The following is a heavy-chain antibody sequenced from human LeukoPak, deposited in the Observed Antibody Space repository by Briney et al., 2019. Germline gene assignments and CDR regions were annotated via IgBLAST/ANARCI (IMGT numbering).Heavy chain of an antibody. Sequence: SEALSLTCIVSGGSISSYYWNWIRQSPGKGLDWIGYIAYNGRTRYGPSLKSRVTLSVDTSTKTFSLKLRSVTAADTAVYYCARDPRKHYVFWSGRPHWNFDLWGRGTPVTVSS. V-gene: IGHV4-59*01. D-gene: IGHD3-3*01. J-gene: IGHJ2*01. CDR2: IAYNGRT. CDR1: GGSISSYY. CDR3: ARDPRKHYVFWSGRPHWNFDL.